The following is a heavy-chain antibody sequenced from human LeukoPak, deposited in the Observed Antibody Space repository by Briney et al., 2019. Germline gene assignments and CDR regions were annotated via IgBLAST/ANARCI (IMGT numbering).Heavy chain of an antibody. V-gene: IGHV3-33*06. J-gene: IGHJ4*02. D-gene: IGHD3-22*01. CDR3: AKEYYYDSSGLDY. CDR1: GFTFSSYG. Sequence: GGSLRLSCAASGFTFSSYGLHWVRQAPGKGLGWVAVIWYDGSNKYYADSVKGRFTISRDNSKNTLYLQMNSLRAEDTAVYYCAKEYYYDSSGLDYWGQGTLVTVSS. CDR2: IWYDGSNK.